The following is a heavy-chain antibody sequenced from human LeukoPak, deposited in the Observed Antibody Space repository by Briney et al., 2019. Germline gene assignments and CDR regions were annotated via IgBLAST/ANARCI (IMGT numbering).Heavy chain of an antibody. D-gene: IGHD4-11*01. CDR2: IIPIFGTA. CDR1: GYTFTDYY. V-gene: IGHV1-69*13. Sequence: GASVKVSCKASGYTFTDYYVYWVRQAPGQGLEWMGWIIPIFGTANYAQKFQGRVTITADESTSTAYMELSSLRSEDTAVYYCARETTVGNWFDPWGQGTLVTVSS. CDR3: ARETTVGNWFDP. J-gene: IGHJ5*02.